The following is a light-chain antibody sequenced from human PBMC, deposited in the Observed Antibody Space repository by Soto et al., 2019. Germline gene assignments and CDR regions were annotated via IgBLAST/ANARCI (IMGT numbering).Light chain of an antibody. V-gene: IGLV2-18*02. CDR3: SSYTSSSTLV. Sequence: QSVLTQPPSVSGSPGQSVTISCTGTSSDVGSYNRVSWYQQPPGTAPKLMIYEVSKRPSGVPDRFSGSKSGNTASLTISGLQAEDEADYYCSSYTSSSTLVFGGVTKLTVL. CDR1: SSDVGSYNR. CDR2: EVS. J-gene: IGLJ2*01.